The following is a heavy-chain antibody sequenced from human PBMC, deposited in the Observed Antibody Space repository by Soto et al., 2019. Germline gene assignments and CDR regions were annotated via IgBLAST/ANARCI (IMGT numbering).Heavy chain of an antibody. CDR1: GFTFSSYG. CDR2: ISYDGSNK. CDR3: AKGVTIFGVADY. Sequence: GGSLRLSCAASGFTFSSYGMHWVRQAPGKGLEWVAVISYDGSNKYYADSVKGRFTISRDNSKNTLYLQMNCLRAEDTAVYYCAKGVTIFGVADYWGQGTLVTAPQ. V-gene: IGHV3-30*18. D-gene: IGHD3-3*01. J-gene: IGHJ4*02.